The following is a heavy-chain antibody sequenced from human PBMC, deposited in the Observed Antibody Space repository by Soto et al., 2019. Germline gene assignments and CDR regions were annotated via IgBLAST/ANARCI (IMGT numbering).Heavy chain of an antibody. J-gene: IGHJ4*02. V-gene: IGHV1-69*06. CDR3: ASQGGSSDY. CDR1: GGTFNSYT. Sequence: SVKVSCKASGGTFNSYTLYWVRQAPGQGLEWMGGITPLFGSANYAQNFQGRVTITADKSTRTAYMELSSLRPEDTAVYYCASQGGSSDYWGQGTMVTVYS. CDR2: ITPLFGSA. D-gene: IGHD2-15*01.